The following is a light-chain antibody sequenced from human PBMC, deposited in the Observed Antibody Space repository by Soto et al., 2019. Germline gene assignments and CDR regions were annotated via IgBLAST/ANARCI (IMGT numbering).Light chain of an antibody. CDR3: QQSYSTRRT. Sequence: DIQMTQSPSSLSASVGDRVTITCRASQSISSYLNWYQQKPGKAPKLLIYAASSLQSGVPSRFSGSGSGTDFTLTISSLQPEDFATYYCQQSYSTRRTFGQGTKVEI. J-gene: IGKJ1*01. CDR2: AAS. V-gene: IGKV1-39*01. CDR1: QSISSY.